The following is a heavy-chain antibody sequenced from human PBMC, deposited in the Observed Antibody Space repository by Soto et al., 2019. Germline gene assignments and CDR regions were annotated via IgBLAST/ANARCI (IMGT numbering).Heavy chain of an antibody. D-gene: IGHD3-22*01. CDR2: ISSSSSYI. CDR1: GFTFSCYS. Sequence: GGSLRLSFAASGFTFSCYSMSWVRQAPGKWLEWVSSISSSSSYIYYADSVKGLFTISRDNAKNSLYLQMNSPRAEDTPVYYCARSRGSGSQGEFYFDYWRQGTLVTVPS. CDR3: ARSRGSGSQGEFYFDY. V-gene: IGHV3-21*01. J-gene: IGHJ4*02.